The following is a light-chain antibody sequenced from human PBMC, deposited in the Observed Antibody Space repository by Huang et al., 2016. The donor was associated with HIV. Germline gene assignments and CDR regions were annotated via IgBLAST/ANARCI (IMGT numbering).Light chain of an antibody. CDR3: QQYDNFST. CDR1: QGISDW. CDR2: KAS. V-gene: IGKV1-5*03. Sequence: DIQMTQSPSTLSVSVGDRVTITCRASQGISDWLAWYQQKPGKAPKLLIYKASNVEYGVPSRFSGSGSGTEFTLTISSLQPDDFATYYCQQYDNFSTFAQGTKLEIQ. J-gene: IGKJ2*01.